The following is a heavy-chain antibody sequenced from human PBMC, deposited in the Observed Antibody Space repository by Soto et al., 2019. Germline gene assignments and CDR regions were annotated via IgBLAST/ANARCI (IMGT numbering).Heavy chain of an antibody. CDR2: INPGNGDT. J-gene: IGHJ6*02. D-gene: IGHD2-2*01. CDR1: GYRFTKYG. CDR3: ASTDCSSTSCYNYYYYGMDV. Sequence: RASVKVSCKTSGYRFTKYGLHWVRQAPGQRLEWMVWINPGNGDTKYSQKFQGRVTITRDTSATTAYMELSSLRSEDSAVFSCASTDCSSTSCYNYYYYGMDVWGQGTTVTVSS. V-gene: IGHV1-3*01.